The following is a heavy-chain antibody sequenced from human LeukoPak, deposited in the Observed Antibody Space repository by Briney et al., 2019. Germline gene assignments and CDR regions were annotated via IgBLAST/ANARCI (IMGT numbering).Heavy chain of an antibody. J-gene: IGHJ3*02. Sequence: PSETLSLTCAVSGGSISSGGYSWSWIRQPPGKGLEWIGYIYHSGSTYYNPSLKSRVTISVDRSKNQFSLKLSSVTAADTAVYYCARAYTPGDPYAFDIWGQGTMVTVSS. CDR1: GGSISSGGYS. D-gene: IGHD7-27*01. CDR3: ARAYTPGDPYAFDI. CDR2: IYHSGST. V-gene: IGHV4-30-2*01.